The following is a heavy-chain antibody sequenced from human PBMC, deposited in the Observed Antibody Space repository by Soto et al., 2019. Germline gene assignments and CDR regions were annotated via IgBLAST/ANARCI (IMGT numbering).Heavy chain of an antibody. CDR1: GFTFSSYS. CDR2: ISSSSSYI. Sequence: EVQLVESGGGLVKPGGSLRLSCAACGFTFSSYSMNWVRQAPGKGLEWVSSISSSSSYIYYADSVKGRFTISRDNAKNSLDLQMNSLRAEDTAVYYCARGGYSGYDDYYYGMDVWGQGTTVTVSS. CDR3: ARGGYSGYDDYYYGMDV. J-gene: IGHJ6*02. V-gene: IGHV3-21*01. D-gene: IGHD5-12*01.